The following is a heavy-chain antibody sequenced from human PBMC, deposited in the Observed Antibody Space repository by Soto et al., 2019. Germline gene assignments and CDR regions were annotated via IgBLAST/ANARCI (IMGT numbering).Heavy chain of an antibody. Sequence: SQTLPLTCTVSGGSISSSSYYWGWIRKPPGKGLEWIGSIYYSGSTYYNPSLKSRVTISVDTSKNQFSLKLSSVTAADTAVYYCARTPGTSYYYYYGMDVWGQGTTVTVSS. CDR3: ARTPGTSYYYYYGMDV. CDR1: GGSISSSSYY. V-gene: IGHV4-39*01. CDR2: IYYSGST. D-gene: IGHD2-2*01. J-gene: IGHJ6*02.